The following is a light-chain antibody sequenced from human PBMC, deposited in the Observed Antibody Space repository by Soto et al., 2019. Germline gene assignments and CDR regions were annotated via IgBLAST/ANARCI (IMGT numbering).Light chain of an antibody. CDR1: QSISSW. CDR2: DAS. CDR3: QQYSNYPIT. J-gene: IGKJ5*01. V-gene: IGKV1-5*01. Sequence: DIQMPQYTSTLSASVGDRVTMTCRASQSISSWLAWYQQKPGKAHKLLIYDASSLQSGVPSRFSGIESGTEFTLSISSLQPDDFATYYCQQYSNYPITFGQGTRLEIK.